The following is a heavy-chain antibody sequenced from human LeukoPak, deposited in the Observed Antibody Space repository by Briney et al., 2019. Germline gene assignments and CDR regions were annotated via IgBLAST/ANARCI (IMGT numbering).Heavy chain of an antibody. Sequence: GASVKISCKASGYTFTSYGISWVRQATGQGLEWMGWMNPNSGNTGYAQKFQGRVTMTRNTSISTAYMELSSLRSEDTAVYYCARGPGPAVIGDGYYYYYMDVWGKGTTVTISS. CDR2: MNPNSGNT. CDR3: ARGPGPAVIGDGYYYYYMDV. J-gene: IGHJ6*03. D-gene: IGHD2-2*01. V-gene: IGHV1-8*02. CDR1: GYTFTSYG.